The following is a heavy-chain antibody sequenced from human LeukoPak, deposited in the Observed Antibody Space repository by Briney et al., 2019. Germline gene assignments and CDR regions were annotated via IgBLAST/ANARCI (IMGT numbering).Heavy chain of an antibody. J-gene: IGHJ2*01. CDR2: ISAYNGNT. V-gene: IGHV1-18*01. CDR3: ARRGSGSYYSVLDL. D-gene: IGHD3-10*01. CDR1: GYTFTSYG. Sequence: GASVKVSCKASGYTFTSYGISWVRQAPGQGLEWMGWISAYNGNTNYAQKLRGRVTMTTDTSTSTAYMELRSLRSDDTAVYYCARRGSGSYYSVLDLWGRGTLVTVSS.